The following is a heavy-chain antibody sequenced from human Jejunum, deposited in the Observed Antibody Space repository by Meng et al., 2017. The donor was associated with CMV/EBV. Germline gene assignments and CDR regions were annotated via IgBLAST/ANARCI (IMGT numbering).Heavy chain of an antibody. CDR1: GVTFSSYE. CDR3: VRGGSSGTLKYFDY. V-gene: IGHV3-48*03. D-gene: IGHD3-3*01. J-gene: IGHJ4*02. Sequence: SGVTFSSYEMNWVRQIPGKGLEWISYISASTTAIYYAGSVKGRFTISRDNVKNSLYLLMESLRADDTAIYYCVRGGSSGTLKYFDYWGQGALVTVSS. CDR2: ISASTTAI.